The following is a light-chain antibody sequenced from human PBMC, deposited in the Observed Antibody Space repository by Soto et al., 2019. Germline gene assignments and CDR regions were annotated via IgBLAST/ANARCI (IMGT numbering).Light chain of an antibody. CDR2: GAS. V-gene: IGKV3-15*01. CDR1: QNISSN. Sequence: EIVMTQSPATLSVSPGERATLSCRASQNISSNLAWYQQRPGQAPRLLIYGASTRATGIPATFSGSGSGTELTLTISSLQSEDFAVYYCQQYNNWPPWTFGQGTKVEIK. CDR3: QQYNNWPPWT. J-gene: IGKJ1*01.